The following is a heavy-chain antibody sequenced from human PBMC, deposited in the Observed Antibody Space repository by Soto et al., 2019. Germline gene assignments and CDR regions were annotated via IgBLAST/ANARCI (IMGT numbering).Heavy chain of an antibody. V-gene: IGHV5-51*01. J-gene: IGHJ1*01. CDR1: GYRFTSYW. Sequence: GESLKISCKGSGYRFTSYWIGWVRQMPGKGLEWKGIIYPGDSDTKNSPSFQGQVTISADKSISTAYLQWSSLKASDTAVYYCATQGGRYFQHWGQGTLVTVSS. CDR2: IYPGDSDT. D-gene: IGHD2-15*01. CDR3: ATQGGRYFQH.